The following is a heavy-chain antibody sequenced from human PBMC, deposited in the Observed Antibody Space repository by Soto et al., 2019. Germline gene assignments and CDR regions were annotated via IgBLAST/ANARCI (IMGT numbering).Heavy chain of an antibody. V-gene: IGHV3-30*03. Sequence: GGSLRLSCAASGFTFSSYGMHWVRQAPGKGLEWVAVISYVGSNKYYADSVKGRFTISRDNSKNTLYLQMNSLRAEDTAVYYCATWYNWNRGSYYYYGMDVWGQGTTVTVSS. J-gene: IGHJ6*02. CDR3: ATWYNWNRGSYYYYGMDV. D-gene: IGHD1-1*01. CDR2: ISYVGSNK. CDR1: GFTFSSYG.